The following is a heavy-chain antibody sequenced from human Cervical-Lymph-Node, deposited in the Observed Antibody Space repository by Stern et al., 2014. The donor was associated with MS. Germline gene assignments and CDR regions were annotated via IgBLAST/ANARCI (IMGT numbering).Heavy chain of an antibody. J-gene: IGHJ4*02. CDR3: ARRGHGYMGIDY. CDR2: LYPGDSET. V-gene: IGHV5-51*03. Sequence: EVQLVESGAEVRKPGESLRISCEVSGYRFTNNWIGWVRQVPGKGLEWMGILYPGDSETRYSPSFQGQVTILVDKSNSITYLQWSSLKASDTAIYYCARRGHGYMGIDYWGQGTLVTVSS. D-gene: IGHD1-1*01. CDR1: GYRFTNNW.